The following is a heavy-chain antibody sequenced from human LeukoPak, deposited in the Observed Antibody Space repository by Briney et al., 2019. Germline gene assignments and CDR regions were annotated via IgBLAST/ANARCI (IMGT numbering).Heavy chain of an antibody. V-gene: IGHV4-59*01. Sequence: SETLSLTCTVSGGSLRPYSWTWIRQPPGKGLEWIGSIYYSGSTNDNPSLKSRVTMSLDTSKNQFSLRLNSVTEADMAVYYCARGVGYDSSGSVGSFDYWGQGTLVTVSS. D-gene: IGHD3-22*01. CDR2: IYYSGST. CDR1: GGSLRPYS. CDR3: ARGVGYDSSGSVGSFDY. J-gene: IGHJ4*02.